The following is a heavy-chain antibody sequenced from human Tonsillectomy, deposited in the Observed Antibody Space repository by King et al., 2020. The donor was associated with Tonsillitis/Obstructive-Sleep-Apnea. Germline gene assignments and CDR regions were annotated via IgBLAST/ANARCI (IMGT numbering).Heavy chain of an antibody. D-gene: IGHD3-3*01. J-gene: IGHJ5*02. Sequence: QLVQSGAEVKKPGASVKVSCKASGYTFTSYGISWVRQAPGHGLEWMGWISAYNGNTNYAQKLQGRVTMTTDTSTSTAYMVLRSLRSDDTAVYYCARGYWEVRFLEWHNWFDPWGQGTLVTVSS. CDR2: ISAYNGNT. V-gene: IGHV1-18*01. CDR3: ARGYWEVRFLEWHNWFDP. CDR1: GYTFTSYG.